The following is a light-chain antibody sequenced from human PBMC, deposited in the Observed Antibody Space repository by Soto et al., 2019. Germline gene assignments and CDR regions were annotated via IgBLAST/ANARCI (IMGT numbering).Light chain of an antibody. CDR3: QQSNNWPYT. J-gene: IGKJ2*01. CDR2: GAS. V-gene: IGKV3-15*01. Sequence: EIVMTHSPATLSVSPGDRATLSCRASQTVRDNLAWYQQKPGQAPRLLIYGASTRATGIPARFSGSGSGTEFTLTIDSLQSEDFALYFCQQSNNWPYTFGQRTKLEIK. CDR1: QTVRDN.